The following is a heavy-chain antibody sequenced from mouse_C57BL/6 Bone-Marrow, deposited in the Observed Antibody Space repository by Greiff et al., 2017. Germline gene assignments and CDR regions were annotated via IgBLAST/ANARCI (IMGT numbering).Heavy chain of an antibody. D-gene: IGHD2-3*01. J-gene: IGHJ3*01. CDR1: GYTFTSYW. Sequence: QVQLQQPGAELVMPGASVKLSCKASGYTFTSYWMHWVKQRPGQGLEWIGEIDPSASYTNYNQKFKGKSTLTVDKSSSTAYMQLSSLTSEDSAVYYCAISRWLVQAGLAYWGQGTLVTVSA. CDR2: IDPSASYT. CDR3: AISRWLVQAGLAY. V-gene: IGHV1-69*01.